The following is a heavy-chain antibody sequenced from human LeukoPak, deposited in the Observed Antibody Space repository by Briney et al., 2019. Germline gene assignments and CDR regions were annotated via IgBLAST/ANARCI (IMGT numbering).Heavy chain of an antibody. CDR2: IRFDGRDE. D-gene: IGHD2-8*02. V-gene: IGHV3-30*02. Sequence: GGSLTLSCAASGFTFTNFGMHWVSQAPGKGLEWVAFIRFDGRDEYYVDSLKGRFTISRDNSKNTVYLQMNSLTSEDTALYYCAKDKSQVGVDSASTLVDHWGQGTLVIVSS. J-gene: IGHJ4*02. CDR3: AKDKSQVGVDSASTLVDH. CDR1: GFTFTNFG.